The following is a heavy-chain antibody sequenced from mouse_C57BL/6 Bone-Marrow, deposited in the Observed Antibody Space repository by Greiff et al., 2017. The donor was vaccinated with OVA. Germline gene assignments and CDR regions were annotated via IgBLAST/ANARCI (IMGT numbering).Heavy chain of an antibody. V-gene: IGHV1-76*01. Sequence: VKLMESGAELVRPGASVKLSCKASGYTFTDYYINWVKQRPGQGLAWIARIYPGSGNTYYNEKFKGKATLTAEKSSSTAYMQLSSLTSEDSAVYFGAREDGYDGYYAMDYGGQGTSVTVSA. CDR3: AREDGYDGYYAMDY. CDR1: GYTFTDYY. J-gene: IGHJ4*01. CDR2: IYPGSGNT. D-gene: IGHD2-2*01.